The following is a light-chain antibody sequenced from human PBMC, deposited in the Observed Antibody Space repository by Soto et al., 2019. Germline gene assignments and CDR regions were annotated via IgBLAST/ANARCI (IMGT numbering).Light chain of an antibody. CDR2: DVS. Sequence: QSALTQPASVSGSPGQSITISCTGTSSDVGGYNYVSWYQQHPGKAPKLMIYDVSNRPSGVSNRFSGSKSGNTASLTISGLQAEDEADYYCISYTSSSTVVFGEGTKLTVL. CDR3: ISYTSSSTVV. V-gene: IGLV2-14*01. CDR1: SSDVGGYNY. J-gene: IGLJ2*01.